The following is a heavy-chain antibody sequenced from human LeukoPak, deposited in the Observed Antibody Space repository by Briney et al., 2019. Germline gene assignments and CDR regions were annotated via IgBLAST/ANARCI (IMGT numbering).Heavy chain of an antibody. CDR3: AREGSDGYLFDY. Sequence: QTLSLTCAVSGDSVSSNSATWDWIRQSPSRGLEWLGRTYYRSKWYNDYAVSVKSRVTINPDTSKNQFSLQLNSVTPEDTAVYYCAREGSDGYLFDYWGQGSLVIASS. V-gene: IGHV6-1*01. J-gene: IGHJ4*02. D-gene: IGHD3-22*01. CDR2: TYYRSKWYN. CDR1: GDSVSSNSAT.